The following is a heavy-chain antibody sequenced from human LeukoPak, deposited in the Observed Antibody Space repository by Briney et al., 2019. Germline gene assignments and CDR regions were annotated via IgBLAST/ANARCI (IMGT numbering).Heavy chain of an antibody. CDR1: GGTFSSYA. J-gene: IGHJ5*02. CDR2: ITPIFGTA. CDR3: ARGGYYYDQPQFDP. V-gene: IGHV1-69*13. Sequence: GASVKVSCKASGGTFSSYAISWVRQAPGQGLEWMGGITPIFGTANYAQKFQGRVTITADESTSTAYMELSSLRSEDTAVYYCARGGYYYDQPQFDPWGQGTLVTVSS. D-gene: IGHD3-22*01.